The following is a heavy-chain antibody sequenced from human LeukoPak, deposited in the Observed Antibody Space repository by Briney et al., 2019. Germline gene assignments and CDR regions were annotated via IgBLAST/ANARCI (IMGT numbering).Heavy chain of an antibody. V-gene: IGHV3-48*03. J-gene: IGHJ3*02. CDR2: ITRSSSTI. CDR1: GFTFSSYE. Sequence: PGGSLRLSCAASGFTFSSYEIHWVRQAPGKGLEWLSYITRSSSTIYYADSVKGRFTISRDNAKNSLYLQMNSLRVDDTAVYYCATADRGAFDIWGQGTMVIVSS. CDR3: ATADRGAFDI.